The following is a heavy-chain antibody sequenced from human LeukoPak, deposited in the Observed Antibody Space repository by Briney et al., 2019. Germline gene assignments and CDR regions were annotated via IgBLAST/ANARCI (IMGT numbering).Heavy chain of an antibody. J-gene: IGHJ5*02. Sequence: ASVKVSCKASGYTFTAHYVHWVRQAPGQGLEWMGCINSDSGGTTCAQKFQGRVTMARDTSINTAYMELSSLRSDDTAVYHCARGVGSSWFDPWGQGTLVTVPS. CDR3: ARGVGSSWFDP. CDR1: GYTFTAHY. V-gene: IGHV1-2*02. CDR2: INSDSGGT. D-gene: IGHD2-15*01.